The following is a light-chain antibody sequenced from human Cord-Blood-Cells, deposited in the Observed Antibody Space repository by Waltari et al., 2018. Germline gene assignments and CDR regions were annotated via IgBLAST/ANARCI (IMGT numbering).Light chain of an antibody. V-gene: IGLV2-23*01. CDR1: SSDVGSYNL. J-gene: IGLJ2*01. CDR3: CSYAGSSTLV. Sequence: QSALTQPASVSGSPGQSLTISCPGTSSDVGSYNLVSWYQQHPAKAPKLMIYEGSKRPSGVSNRFSGSKSGNTASLTISGLQAEDEADYYCCSYAGSSTLVFGGGTKLTVL. CDR2: EGS.